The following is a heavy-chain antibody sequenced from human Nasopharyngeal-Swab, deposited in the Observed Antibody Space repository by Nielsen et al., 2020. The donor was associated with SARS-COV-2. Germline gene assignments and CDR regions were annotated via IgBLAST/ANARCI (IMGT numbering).Heavy chain of an antibody. CDR1: GFTFSKSY. CDR2: ISSTGDYI. Sequence: GESLKISCAASGFTFSKSYMNWVRQAPGKGLEWVSGISSTGDYIHYAASVEGRFTISRDNAKTSLYLQMNSLRAEDSAVYYCVRDTPAMFAYWGQGTLVTVSS. V-gene: IGHV3-21*01. J-gene: IGHJ4*02. CDR3: VRDTPAMFAY.